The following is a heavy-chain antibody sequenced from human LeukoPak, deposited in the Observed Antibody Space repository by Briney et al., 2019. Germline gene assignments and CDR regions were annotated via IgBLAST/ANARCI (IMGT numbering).Heavy chain of an antibody. CDR3: ARGRACDSSGYYDHYFDY. J-gene: IGHJ4*02. CDR2: ISSSSSYI. V-gene: IGHV3-21*01. D-gene: IGHD3-22*01. Sequence: GGSLRLSCAASGFTFSSYSMNWVRQAPGKGLEWVSSISSSSSYIYYADSVKGRFTISRDNAKNSLYLQVNSLRAEDTAVYYCARGRACDSSGYYDHYFDYWGQGTLVTVSS. CDR1: GFTFSSYS.